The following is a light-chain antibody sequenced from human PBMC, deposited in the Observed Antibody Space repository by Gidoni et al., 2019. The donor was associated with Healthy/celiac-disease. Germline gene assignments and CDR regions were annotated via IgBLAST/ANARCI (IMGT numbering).Light chain of an antibody. CDR2: GAA. Sequence: ELLLTPSPATLSVSPGERATLSCRASQSVSSNLAWYQQKPGQAPRLLIYGAATRATGIPARCSGSGSGTEVTRTISSLQSEDVAVDYWQQYNNWTPFFGGGTKVEIK. CDR1: QSVSSN. V-gene: IGKV3-15*01. CDR3: QQYNNWTPF. J-gene: IGKJ4*01.